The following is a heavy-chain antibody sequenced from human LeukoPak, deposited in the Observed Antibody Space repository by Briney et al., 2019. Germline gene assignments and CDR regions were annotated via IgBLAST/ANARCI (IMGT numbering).Heavy chain of an antibody. Sequence: PGGSLRLSCAASGFTFSDYYMSWIRQAPGKGLEWVSYISSSSSYTNYADSVKGRFTISRDNAKNSLYLQMNSLRAEDTAVYYCAREGDSMVRGVIKTSPLDYWGQGTLVTVSS. CDR2: ISSSSSYT. CDR1: GFTFSDYY. V-gene: IGHV3-11*05. J-gene: IGHJ4*02. D-gene: IGHD3-10*01. CDR3: AREGDSMVRGVIKTSPLDY.